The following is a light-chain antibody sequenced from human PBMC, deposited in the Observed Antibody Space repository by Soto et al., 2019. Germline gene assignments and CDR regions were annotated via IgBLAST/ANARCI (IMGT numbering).Light chain of an antibody. CDR3: LPFATSLGVSV. J-gene: IGLJ2*01. V-gene: IGLV1-40*01. CDR2: RST. CDR1: SSNIGAGYD. Sequence: QSVLTQPPSVSGAPGQRVTISCTGTSSNIGAGYDVHWYQHLPGTAPKLLISRSTNRPSGVPDRFSGSKSGTSASLAITGLQREVGADYFCLPFATSLGVSVFGGGTKLPVL.